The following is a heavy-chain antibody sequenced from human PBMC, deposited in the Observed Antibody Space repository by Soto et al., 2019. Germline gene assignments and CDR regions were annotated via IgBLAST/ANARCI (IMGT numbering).Heavy chain of an antibody. CDR1: GGSLSSYY. CDR2: ISYSGTT. J-gene: IGHJ4*02. D-gene: IGHD5-18*01. V-gene: IGHV4-59*01. CDR3: AREGYNFGPFDY. Sequence: QVQLQESGPGLVKPSETLSLTCTVSGGSLSSYYWSWIRRPPGMGLEWIASISYSGTTNYNSSLKSRVTISRDTSKNQFSLKFNSVTAADTAVYYCAREGYNFGPFDYWGQGALVTVSS.